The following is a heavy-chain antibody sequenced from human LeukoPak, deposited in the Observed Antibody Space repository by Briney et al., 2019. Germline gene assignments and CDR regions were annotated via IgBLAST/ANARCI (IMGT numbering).Heavy chain of an antibody. Sequence: PSETLSLTCTVSGGSISNSHWSWVRQTPGKGLEWLGYISHSGSTTYNPSLKSRVRISVDTPNSQFSLKLSSVTAADTAVYYCARRPMVSLIPHDAFDIWGQGTMVTVSS. V-gene: IGHV4-59*12. CDR2: ISHSGST. CDR1: GGSISNSH. CDR3: ARRPMVSLIPHDAFDI. D-gene: IGHD2-21*02. J-gene: IGHJ3*02.